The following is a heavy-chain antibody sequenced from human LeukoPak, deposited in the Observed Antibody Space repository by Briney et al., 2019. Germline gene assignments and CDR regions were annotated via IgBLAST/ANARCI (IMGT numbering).Heavy chain of an antibody. V-gene: IGHV1-18*04. J-gene: IGHJ4*02. CDR2: ISAYNGNT. CDR3: AREAATVKTAPYYFDY. Sequence: ASVKVSCKASGYTFTGYYMHWVRQAPGQGLEWMGWISAYNGNTNYAQKLQGRVTMTTDTSTSTAYMELRSLRSDDTAVYYCAREAATVKTAPYYFDYWGQGTLVTVSS. CDR1: GYTFTGYY. D-gene: IGHD4-17*01.